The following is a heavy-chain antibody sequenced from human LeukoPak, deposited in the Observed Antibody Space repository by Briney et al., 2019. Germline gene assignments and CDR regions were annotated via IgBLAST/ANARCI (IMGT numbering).Heavy chain of an antibody. CDR2: IYSGGST. D-gene: IGHD6-6*01. V-gene: IGHV3-53*01. CDR1: GFTASSNY. Sequence: GGSLRLSCAASGFTASSNYMSWVRQAPGKGLEWVSVIYSGGSTYYADSVKGRFTISRDNSKNTLYLQMNSLRAEDTAVYYCARDRIAARPGDYYYYGMDVWGQGTTVTVSS. CDR3: ARDRIAARPGDYYYYGMDV. J-gene: IGHJ6*02.